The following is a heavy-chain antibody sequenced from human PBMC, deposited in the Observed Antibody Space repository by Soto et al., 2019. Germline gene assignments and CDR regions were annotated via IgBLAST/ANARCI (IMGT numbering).Heavy chain of an antibody. CDR2: ITHSGGT. Sequence: QVQLQQWGAGLLKPSETLSLTCAVYDGSFSGSYWSWIRQTPGQGLEWVGEITHSGGTSYNPSLTSRVSISLDTSKNQFSPNLKTVTAADTAIYFCARAGGYDYGSGSISVRYLDLWGRGTLVTVSS. CDR1: DGSFSGSY. CDR3: ARAGGYDYGSGSISVRYLDL. V-gene: IGHV4-34*01. J-gene: IGHJ2*01. D-gene: IGHD3-10*01.